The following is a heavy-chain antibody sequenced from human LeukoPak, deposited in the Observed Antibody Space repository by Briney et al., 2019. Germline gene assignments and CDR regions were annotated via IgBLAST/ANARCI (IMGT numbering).Heavy chain of an antibody. CDR2: IYYSGST. Sequence: PSETLSLTCTVSGGSISSSSYYWGWIRQPPGKGLEWIGSIYYSGSTYYNPSLKSRVTISVDTSKNQFSLKLSSVTAADTAVYYGARQFSVTTLMGGVLDYWGQGTLVTVSS. CDR3: ARQFSVTTLMGGVLDY. CDR1: GGSISSSSYY. J-gene: IGHJ4*02. D-gene: IGHD4-17*01. V-gene: IGHV4-39*01.